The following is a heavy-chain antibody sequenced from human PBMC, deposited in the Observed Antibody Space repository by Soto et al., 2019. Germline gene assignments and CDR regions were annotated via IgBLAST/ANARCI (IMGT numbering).Heavy chain of an antibody. V-gene: IGHV3-23*01. Sequence: EVQLLESEGGLAQPGGSLRLSCAASGFTFSSYAMTWVRQAPGQGLEWVSVSSGSGGSTYYADSVKGRFTISRDNSKNTLYLQMNSLRAEDTAVYYCARDDSRAYYYDAFDIWGQGTMVTVSS. J-gene: IGHJ3*02. CDR3: ARDDSRAYYYDAFDI. D-gene: IGHD3-22*01. CDR2: SSGSGGST. CDR1: GFTFSSYA.